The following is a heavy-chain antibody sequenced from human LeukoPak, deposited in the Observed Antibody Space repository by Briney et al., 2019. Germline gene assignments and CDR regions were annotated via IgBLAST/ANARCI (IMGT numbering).Heavy chain of an antibody. CDR3: AKGYYYDSSGYYYIRPSPGY. V-gene: IGHV3-23*01. D-gene: IGHD3-22*01. CDR2: LNTDGAWI. J-gene: IGHJ4*02. Sequence: GGSLRLSCAASGFTFRSYVMSWVRLAPGKGLEWVSGLNTDGAWIYYADSVKGRFTISRDNSKNTLYLQMNSLRAEDTAVYYCAKGYYYDSSGYYYIRPSPGYWGQGTLVTVSS. CDR1: GFTFRSYV.